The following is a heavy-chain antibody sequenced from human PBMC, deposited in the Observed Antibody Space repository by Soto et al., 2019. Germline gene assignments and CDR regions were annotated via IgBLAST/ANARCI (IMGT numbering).Heavy chain of an antibody. Sequence: ASVKVSCKVSGYTLTELSMHWVRQAPGKGLEWMGGFDPEDGETIYAQKFQGRVTMTEDTSTDTAYMELSSLRSEDTAVYYCATDPRGPYSSPAEGAFDIWGQGTMVTVSS. CDR3: ATDPRGPYSSPAEGAFDI. CDR1: GYTLTELS. CDR2: FDPEDGET. J-gene: IGHJ3*02. V-gene: IGHV1-24*01. D-gene: IGHD6-13*01.